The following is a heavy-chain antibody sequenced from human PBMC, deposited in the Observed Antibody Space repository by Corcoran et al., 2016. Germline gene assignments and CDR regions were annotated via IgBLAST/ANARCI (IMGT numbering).Heavy chain of an antibody. J-gene: IGHJ6*02. D-gene: IGHD3-16*01. CDR2: INAGNGNT. Sequence: QVQLVQSGAEVKKPGASVKVSCKASGYTFTSYAMHWVRQAPGQRLEWMGWINAGNGNTKYSQKFQGRVTITRDTSASTAYMELSSLRSEDTAVYYWARVEGGDGYNRYYYYGMDVWGQGTTVTVSS. CDR1: GYTFTSYA. V-gene: IGHV1-3*01. CDR3: ARVEGGDGYNRYYYYGMDV.